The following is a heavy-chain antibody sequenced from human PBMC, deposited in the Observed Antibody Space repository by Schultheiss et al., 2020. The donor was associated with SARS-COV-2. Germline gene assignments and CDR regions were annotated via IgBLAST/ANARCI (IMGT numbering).Heavy chain of an antibody. CDR2: ISGSGGST. D-gene: IGHD3-9*01. CDR3: ARDFALRYVDRDYYAMDV. Sequence: GGSLRLSCEASGFSFSTYAMSWVRQAPGKGLEWVSAISGSGGSTYYADSVKGRFTISRDNPKNTLYLQMNSLRGEDTAVYYCARDFALRYVDRDYYAMDVWGQGTTVTVSS. CDR1: GFSFSTYA. V-gene: IGHV3-23*01. J-gene: IGHJ6*02.